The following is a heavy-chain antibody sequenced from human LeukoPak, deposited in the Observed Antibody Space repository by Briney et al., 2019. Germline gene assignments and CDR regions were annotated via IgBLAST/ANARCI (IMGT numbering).Heavy chain of an antibody. CDR3: AREAPNSGGTGY. V-gene: IGHV1-69*04. CDR1: GGTFSSYA. D-gene: IGHD2-15*01. J-gene: IGHJ4*02. Sequence: ASVKVSCKASGGTFSSYAISWVRQDPGQGLEWMGRIIPILGIANYAQKFQGRVTITADKSTSTAYMELSSLRSEDTAVYYCAREAPNSGGTGYWGQGTLVTVSS. CDR2: IIPILGIA.